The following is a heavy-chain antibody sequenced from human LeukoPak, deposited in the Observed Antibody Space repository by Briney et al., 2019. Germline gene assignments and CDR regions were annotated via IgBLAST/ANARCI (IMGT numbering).Heavy chain of an antibody. J-gene: IGHJ6*02. CDR2: LLYNGNT. D-gene: IGHD1-26*01. CDR1: VGSISSDVHY. Sequence: PSETLSLTCTVAVGSISSDVHYWDWIRQAPGKGLEWIGSLLYNGNTWYNPSLESRVTIAVDTSENQFSLRLTSVNAADTALYFCTRRGSGNGGTYAGMDVWGPGTSVTVSS. V-gene: IGHV4-39*01. CDR3: TRRGSGNGGTYAGMDV.